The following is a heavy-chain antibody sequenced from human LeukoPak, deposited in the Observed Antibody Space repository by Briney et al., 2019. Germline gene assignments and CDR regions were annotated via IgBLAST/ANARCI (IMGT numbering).Heavy chain of an antibody. V-gene: IGHV4-59*12. CDR2: IYYSGST. CDR3: ARVSFGELFYFDY. D-gene: IGHD3-10*01. J-gene: IGHJ4*02. CDR1: GGSISSYY. Sequence: PSETLSLTCTVSGGSISSYYWSWIRQPPGKGLEWIGYIYYSGSTNYNPSLKSRVTMSVDTSKNQFSLKLSSVTAADTAVYYCARVSFGELFYFDYWGQGTLVTVSS.